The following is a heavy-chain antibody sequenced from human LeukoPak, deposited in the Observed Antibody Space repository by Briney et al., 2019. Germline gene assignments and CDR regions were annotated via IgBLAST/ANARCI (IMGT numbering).Heavy chain of an antibody. CDR1: GFTFGDYA. J-gene: IGHJ6*03. D-gene: IGHD3-9*01. Sequence: LRLSCTASGFTFGDYAMSWVRQAPGKGLEWIGSIYHSGSTYYNPSLKSRVTISVDTSKNQFSLKLTSVSAADTAVYYCARGFENGGLMDYYYYYMDVWGKGTTVTTSS. CDR2: IYHSGST. CDR3: ARGFENGGLMDYYYYYMDV. V-gene: IGHV4-38-2*02.